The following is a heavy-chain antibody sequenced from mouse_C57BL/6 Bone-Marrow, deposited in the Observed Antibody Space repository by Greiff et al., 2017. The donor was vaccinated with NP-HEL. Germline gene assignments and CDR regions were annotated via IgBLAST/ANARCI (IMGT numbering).Heavy chain of an antibody. CDR3: TFYYYGPWFAY. CDR1: GFNIKDDY. Sequence: EVQLVESGAELVRPGASVKLSCTASGFNIKDDYMHWVKQRPEQGLEWIGWIDPENGDTEYASKFQGKATITADTSSNTAYLQLSSLTSEDTAVYYCTFYYYGPWFAYWGQGTLVTVSA. V-gene: IGHV14-4*01. D-gene: IGHD1-1*01. J-gene: IGHJ3*01. CDR2: IDPENGDT.